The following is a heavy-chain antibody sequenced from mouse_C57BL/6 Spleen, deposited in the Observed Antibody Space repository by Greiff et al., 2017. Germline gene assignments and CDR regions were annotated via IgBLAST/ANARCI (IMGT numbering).Heavy chain of an antibody. V-gene: IGHV1-81*01. Sequence: QVQLQQSGAELARPGASVKLSCKASGYTFTSYGISWVKQRTGQGLEWIGEIYPRSGNTYYNEKFKGKATLTADKSSSTAYMELRSLTSEDSAVYFCARSKFITTVVAGAMDYWGQGTSVTVSS. J-gene: IGHJ4*01. CDR1: GYTFTSYG. CDR3: ARSKFITTVVAGAMDY. D-gene: IGHD1-1*01. CDR2: IYPRSGNT.